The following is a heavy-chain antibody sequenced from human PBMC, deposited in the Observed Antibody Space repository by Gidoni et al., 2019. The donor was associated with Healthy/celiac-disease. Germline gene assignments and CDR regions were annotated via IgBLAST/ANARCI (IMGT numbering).Heavy chain of an antibody. J-gene: IGHJ6*03. CDR3: RYYYYMDV. V-gene: IGHV1-8*01. CDR1: GYTFTSYD. Sequence: QVQLVQSGAEVKKPGASVKVSCKASGYTFTSYDINWVRQATGQGLEWMGWMNPNSGNTGYAQKFQGRVTMTSLRSEDTAVYYCARGQDYDFWSGYSRYYYYMDVWGKGTTVTVSS. D-gene: IGHD3-3*01. CDR2: MNPNSGNT.